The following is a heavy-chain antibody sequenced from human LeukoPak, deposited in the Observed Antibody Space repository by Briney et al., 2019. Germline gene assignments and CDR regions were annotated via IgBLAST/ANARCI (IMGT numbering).Heavy chain of an antibody. D-gene: IGHD6-13*01. Sequence: SETLSLTCAVYGGSFSGYYWSWIRQPPGKGLEWIGEINHSGSTNYNPSLKGRVTISVDTSKNQFSLKLSSVTAADTAVYYCAGRIGPAALDYWGQGTLVTVSS. J-gene: IGHJ4*02. CDR3: AGRIGPAALDY. CDR2: INHSGST. V-gene: IGHV4-34*01. CDR1: GGSFSGYY.